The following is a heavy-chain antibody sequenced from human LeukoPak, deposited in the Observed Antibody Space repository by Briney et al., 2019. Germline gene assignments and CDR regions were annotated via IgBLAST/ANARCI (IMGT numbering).Heavy chain of an antibody. CDR1: GGSISSYY. D-gene: IGHD6-13*01. J-gene: IGHJ6*02. V-gene: IGHV4-59*01. Sequence: SETLSLTCTVSGGSISSYYRSWIRRPPGEGLEWIGYIYHSGSSDYNPSLKSRVTISVDTSKNQFSLKLGSVTAADTGVYYCAGGKPAAGYGMDVWGQGTTVTVSS. CDR3: AGGKPAAGYGMDV. CDR2: IYHSGSS.